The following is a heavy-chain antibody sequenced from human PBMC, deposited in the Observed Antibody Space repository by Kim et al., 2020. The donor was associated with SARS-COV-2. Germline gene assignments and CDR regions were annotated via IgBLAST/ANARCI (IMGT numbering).Heavy chain of an antibody. CDR3: ARDPRGIVGATPHAFDI. CDR1: GFTFSSYA. V-gene: IGHV3-30*04. Sequence: GGSLRLSCAASGFTFSSYAMHWVRQAPGKGLEWVAVISYDGSNKYYADSVKGRFTISRDNSKNTLYLQMNSLRAEDTAVYYCARDPRGIVGATPHAFDIWGQGTMVTVSS. D-gene: IGHD1-26*01. J-gene: IGHJ3*02. CDR2: ISYDGSNK.